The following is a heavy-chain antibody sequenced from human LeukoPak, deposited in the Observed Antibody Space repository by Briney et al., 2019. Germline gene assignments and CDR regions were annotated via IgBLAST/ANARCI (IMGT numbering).Heavy chain of an antibody. CDR2: IRQDGRET. CDR1: PGITFSDYW. Sequence: GGSLRLSCAASPGITFSDYWMNWVRQAPGKGLEWVAIIRQDGRETLYLDSVRGRFAISRDNAKSSVYLEINSLRAEDTAVYYCVGGIGWQPDYWGQGTLVTVSS. D-gene: IGHD6-19*01. CDR3: VGGIGWQPDY. J-gene: IGHJ4*02. V-gene: IGHV3-7*03.